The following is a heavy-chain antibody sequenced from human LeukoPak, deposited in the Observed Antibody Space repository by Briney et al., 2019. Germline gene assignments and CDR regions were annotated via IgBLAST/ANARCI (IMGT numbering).Heavy chain of an antibody. D-gene: IGHD3-16*01. Sequence: GGSLGLSCAASGFIFSTYGMYWVRQAPGKGLEWVAFIRHDGSIKNYADSVKGRSTISRDNLKNTLYLQMNSLRAEDTAVYYCAKESLADIDYWGQGTLVTVSS. V-gene: IGHV3-30*02. CDR2: IRHDGSIK. CDR1: GFIFSTYG. J-gene: IGHJ4*02. CDR3: AKESLADIDY.